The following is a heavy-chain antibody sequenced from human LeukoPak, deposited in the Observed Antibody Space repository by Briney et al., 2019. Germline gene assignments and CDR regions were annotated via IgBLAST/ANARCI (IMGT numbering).Heavy chain of an antibody. D-gene: IGHD5-18*01. CDR2: IYYSGST. Sequence: PSETLSLTCTVSGGSISSSSYYWGWIRQPPGKGLEWIGSIYYSGSTYYNPSLKSRVTISIDTSENQFSLILSSVTAADTAVYYCAGGDVDTALVDFWGQGTLVTVSS. J-gene: IGHJ4*02. CDR3: AGGDVDTALVDF. V-gene: IGHV4-39*07. CDR1: GGSISSSSYY.